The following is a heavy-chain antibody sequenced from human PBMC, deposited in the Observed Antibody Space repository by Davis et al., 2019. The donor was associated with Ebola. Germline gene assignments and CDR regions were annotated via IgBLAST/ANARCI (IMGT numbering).Heavy chain of an antibody. Sequence: PGGSLRLSCAASGFTFSSYWMHWVRQAPGQGLVWVSRINSYGSSTSYADSVKGRFTISRDNAKNTLYLQMNSLRAEDTAVYYCAREHYDILTGYPWEDYYYYYMDVWGKGTTVTVSS. CDR2: INSYGSST. D-gene: IGHD3-9*01. V-gene: IGHV3-74*01. J-gene: IGHJ6*03. CDR3: AREHYDILTGYPWEDYYYYYMDV. CDR1: GFTFSSYW.